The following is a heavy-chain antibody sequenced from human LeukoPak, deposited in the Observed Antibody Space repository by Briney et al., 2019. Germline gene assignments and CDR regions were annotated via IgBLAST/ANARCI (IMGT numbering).Heavy chain of an antibody. D-gene: IGHD1-14*01. V-gene: IGHV1-69*13. CDR3: ARGSPPYHTSETDNWFDP. Sequence: SVKVSCKASGGTFSSYAISWVRQAPGQGLEWMGGIIPIFGTANYAQKFQGRVTITADESTSTAYMELSSLRSEDTAVYYCARGSPPYHTSETDNWFDPWGQGTLVTVSS. CDR2: IIPIFGTA. J-gene: IGHJ5*02. CDR1: GGTFSSYA.